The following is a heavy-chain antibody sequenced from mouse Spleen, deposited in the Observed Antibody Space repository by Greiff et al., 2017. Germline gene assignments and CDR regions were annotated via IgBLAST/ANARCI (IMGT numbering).Heavy chain of an antibody. V-gene: IGHV2-2*02. J-gene: IGHJ4*01. CDR2: IWSGGST. CDR1: GFSLTSYG. CDR3: ARKRSFYYAMDY. Sequence: VKVVESGPGLVQPSQSLSITCTVSGFSLTSYGVHWVRQSPGKGLEWLGVIWSGGSTDYNAAFISRLSISKDNSKSQVFFKMNSLQANDTAIYYCARKRSFYYAMDYWGQGTSVTVSS. D-gene: IGHD1-1*01.